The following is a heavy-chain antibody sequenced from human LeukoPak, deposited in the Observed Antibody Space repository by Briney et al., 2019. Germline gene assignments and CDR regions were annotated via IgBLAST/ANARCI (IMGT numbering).Heavy chain of an antibody. V-gene: IGHV4-39*01. CDR2: IYYSGST. D-gene: IGHD6-19*01. CDR1: GGSISSSSYY. CDR3: ARSVSIAVAGRSAFDI. Sequence: SETLSLTCTVSGGSISSSSYYWGWIRQPPGKALEWIGSIYYSGSTYYNPSLKSRVTISVDTSKNQFSLKLSSVTAADTAVYYCARSVSIAVAGRSAFDIWGQGTMVTVSS. J-gene: IGHJ3*02.